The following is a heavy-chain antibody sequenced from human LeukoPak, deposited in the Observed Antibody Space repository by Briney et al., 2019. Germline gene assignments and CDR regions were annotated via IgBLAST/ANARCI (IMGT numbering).Heavy chain of an antibody. J-gene: IGHJ3*02. CDR1: GFTFSSYS. V-gene: IGHV3-21*01. CDR3: ARSFRLDAFDI. Sequence: GGSLRLSCAASGFTFSSYSMNWVRQAPGKGLEWVSSISSSSSYIYYADSVKGRFTISRDNAKNSLYLQMNSLRAEDTAGYYCARSFRLDAFDIWGQGTMVTVSS. D-gene: IGHD6-13*01. CDR2: ISSSSSYI.